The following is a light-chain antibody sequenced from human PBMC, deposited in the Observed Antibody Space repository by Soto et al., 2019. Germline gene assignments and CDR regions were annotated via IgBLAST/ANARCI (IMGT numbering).Light chain of an antibody. J-gene: IGKJ1*01. V-gene: IGKV1-33*01. CDR3: QQYNNWPWT. Sequence: DIQMTQSPSSLSASVGDRVTITCQASQNINNYLNWYQQKPGRAPKLLIYDASNLEAGVPSRFRGSGSGTDFTFTISSLQSEDFAVYYCQQYNNWPWTFGQGTKVDIK. CDR1: QNINNY. CDR2: DAS.